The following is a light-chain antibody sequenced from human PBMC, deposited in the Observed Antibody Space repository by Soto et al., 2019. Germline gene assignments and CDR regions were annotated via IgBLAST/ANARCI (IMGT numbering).Light chain of an antibody. Sequence: QSALTQPGSVSGSPGQAVTISCTGTSSDVGGYVYVSWYQQHPGKAPTLMIYDVSKRPSGVPERFSGSKSGNTASLSISGLQARDVAHYHCRSCAGSYAEVFGSGTKL. CDR1: SSDVGGYVY. J-gene: IGLJ2*01. CDR3: RSCAGSYAEV. V-gene: IGLV2-11*01. CDR2: DVS.